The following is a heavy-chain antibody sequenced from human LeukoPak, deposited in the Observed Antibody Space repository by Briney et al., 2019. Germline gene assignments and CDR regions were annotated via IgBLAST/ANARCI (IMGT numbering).Heavy chain of an antibody. J-gene: IGHJ4*02. Sequence: SETLSLTCAVYGGSFSGYYWSWIRQPPGKGLEWIGEINHSGSTNYNPSLKSRVTISVDTSKNQFSLKLSSVTAADTAVYYCARLRYFDWTLDYWGQGTLVTVSS. CDR2: INHSGST. D-gene: IGHD3-9*01. CDR1: GGSFSGYY. CDR3: ARLRYFDWTLDY. V-gene: IGHV4-34*01.